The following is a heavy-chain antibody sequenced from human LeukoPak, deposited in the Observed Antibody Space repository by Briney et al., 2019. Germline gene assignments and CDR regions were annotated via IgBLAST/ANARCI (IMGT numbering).Heavy chain of an antibody. CDR2: IKSKTDGGTT. CDR1: GFTFSNAW. Sequence: PGGSLRLSCAASGFTFSNAWMSWVRQAPGKGLEWVGRIKSKTDGGTTDYAAPVKGRFTISRDDSKNTPYLQMNSLKTEDTAVYYCTTVLGYDFWSGYYGVNYWGQGTLVTVSS. CDR3: TTVLGYDFWSGYYGVNY. D-gene: IGHD3-3*01. J-gene: IGHJ4*02. V-gene: IGHV3-15*01.